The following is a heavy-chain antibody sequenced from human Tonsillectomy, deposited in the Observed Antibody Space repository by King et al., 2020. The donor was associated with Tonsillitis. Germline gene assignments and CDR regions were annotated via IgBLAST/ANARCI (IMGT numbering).Heavy chain of an antibody. V-gene: IGHV4-59*01. CDR2: ISYSGST. J-gene: IGHJ4*02. CDR1: GGSISGYY. D-gene: IGHD6-13*01. Sequence: VQLQESGPGLVKPSETLSLTCTVSGGSISGYYWTWIRQPPGKGLEWVGYISYSGSTNYNPSLKSRVTMSVDTSKNQFSVNLNSVTAADTAVYYCARVGATAAAGTYDYWGPGTLVTVSS. CDR3: ARVGATAAAGTYDY.